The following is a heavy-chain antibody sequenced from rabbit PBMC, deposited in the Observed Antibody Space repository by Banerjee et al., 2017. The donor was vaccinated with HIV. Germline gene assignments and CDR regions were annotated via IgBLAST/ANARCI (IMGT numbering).Heavy chain of an antibody. D-gene: IGHD4-2*01. CDR2: IYAGSSGST. CDR1: GFSFSSSYW. Sequence: QEQLEESGGDLVKPEGSLTLTCTASGFSFSSSYWICWVRQAPGKGLEWIACIYAGSSGSTYYASWAKGRFTISKTSSTTVTLQMTSLTAADTATYFCARYVGINEYYSLWGQGTLVTVS. V-gene: IGHV1S45*01. J-gene: IGHJ3*01. CDR3: ARYVGINEYYSL.